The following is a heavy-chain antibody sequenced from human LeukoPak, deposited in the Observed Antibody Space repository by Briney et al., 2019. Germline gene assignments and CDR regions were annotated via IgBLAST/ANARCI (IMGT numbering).Heavy chain of an antibody. J-gene: IGHJ4*02. CDR3: ARHSRGTGYSYGIRRPGFDY. D-gene: IGHD5-18*01. V-gene: IGHV4-59*08. Sequence: SETLSLTCTVSGGSISSYYWSWIRQPPGKGLEWIGNIYYSGSTNYNPSLKSRVTISVDTSKNQFSLKLGSVTAADTAVYYCARHSRGTGYSYGIRRPGFDYWGQGTLVTVSS. CDR2: IYYSGST. CDR1: GGSISSYY.